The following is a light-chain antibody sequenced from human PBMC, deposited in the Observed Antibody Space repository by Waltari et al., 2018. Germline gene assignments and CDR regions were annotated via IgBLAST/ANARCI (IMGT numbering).Light chain of an antibody. CDR1: GGPSRNV. J-gene: IGLJ3*02. Sequence: QLVLPQHPQPSAPLAAWVKPTCPLTGGPSRNVLAGHQQKPEKGPRFLMKVNSDGSQSKGDKIPDRFSGSSSGAEHYLTISSLQSEDEADYYCQTGGHGTWVFGGGTKLTVL. CDR3: QTGGHGTWV. CDR2: VNSDGSQ. V-gene: IGLV4-69*01.